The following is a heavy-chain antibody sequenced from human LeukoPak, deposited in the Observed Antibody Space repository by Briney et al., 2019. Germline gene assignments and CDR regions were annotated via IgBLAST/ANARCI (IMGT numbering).Heavy chain of an antibody. CDR2: INGAGTST. CDR3: ARDTNWFAP. J-gene: IGHJ5*02. V-gene: IGHV3-74*01. Sequence: GGSLRLSCAASGGSIGSYWMHWVRQAPGKGLVWVSHINGAGTSTSYADSVKGRFTISRDNAKNTMYLHMSSLRAEDTAVYYCARDTNWFAPWGQGTLVTVSS. CDR1: GGSIGSYW.